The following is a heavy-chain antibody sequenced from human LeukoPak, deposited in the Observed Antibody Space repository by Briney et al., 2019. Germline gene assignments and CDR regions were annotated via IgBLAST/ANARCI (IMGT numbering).Heavy chain of an antibody. J-gene: IGHJ4*02. CDR1: GGSISSSSYY. CDR2: IYYSGST. CDR3: ARHAWGWELLTKVIDC. D-gene: IGHD1-26*01. Sequence: SETLSLTCTVSGGSISSSSYYWGWIRQPPGKGLEWIGSIYYSGSTYYNPSLKSRVTISVDTSKNQFSLKLSSVTAADTAVYYCARHAWGWELLTKVIDCWGQGTLVTVSS. V-gene: IGHV4-39*01.